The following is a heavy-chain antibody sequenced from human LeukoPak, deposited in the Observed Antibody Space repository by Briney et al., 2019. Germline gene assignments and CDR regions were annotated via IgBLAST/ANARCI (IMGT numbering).Heavy chain of an antibody. Sequence: SETLSLTCTVSGGSISSGDYYWSWIRQPPGKGLEWIGYIYYSGSTYYNPSLKSRVTISVDTSKNQFSLKLSSVTAADTAVYFWAPRISGSYGHYFDYWGQGTLVTVSS. D-gene: IGHD3-10*01. CDR2: IYYSGST. CDR3: APRISGSYGHYFDY. J-gene: IGHJ4*02. V-gene: IGHV4-30-4*01. CDR1: GGSISSGDYY.